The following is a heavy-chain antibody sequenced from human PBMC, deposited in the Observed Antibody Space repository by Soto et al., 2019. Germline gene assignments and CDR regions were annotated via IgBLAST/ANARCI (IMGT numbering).Heavy chain of an antibody. CDR1: GGTLSSYA. J-gene: IGHJ6*02. CDR2: IIPIFGTA. D-gene: IGHD2-2*01. Sequence: GGPVKVSCKASGGTLSSYAISWVRQAPGQGLEWMGGIIPIFGTANYAQKFQGRVTITADESTSTAYMELSSLSSEDTAVYYRSRDGLSSTSLLDVWGQGTTVIVSS. V-gene: IGHV1-69*13. CDR3: SRDGLSSTSLLDV.